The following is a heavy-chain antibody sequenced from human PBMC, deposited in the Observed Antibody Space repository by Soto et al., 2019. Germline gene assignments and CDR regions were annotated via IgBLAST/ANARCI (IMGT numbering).Heavy chain of an antibody. D-gene: IGHD2-15*01. CDR1: GGSFSSYA. J-gene: IGHJ4*02. V-gene: IGHV1-69*13. CDR2: IIPIFGTA. Sequence: GASVKVSCMASGGSFSSYAISWVRQAPGQGLEWMGGIIPIFGTANYAQKFQGRVTITADESTSTAYMELSSLRSEDTAVYYCAREMDGGYFDYWGQGTLVTVSS. CDR3: AREMDGGYFDY.